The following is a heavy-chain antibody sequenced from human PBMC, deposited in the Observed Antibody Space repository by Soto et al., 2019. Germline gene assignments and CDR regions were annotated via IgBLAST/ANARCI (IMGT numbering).Heavy chain of an antibody. V-gene: IGHV1-69*12. D-gene: IGHD2-2*01. J-gene: IGHJ6*02. Sequence: QVQLVQSGAEVKKPGSSVKVSCKASGGTFSTYTVSWVRQAPGQGLEWMGGIIPIFRTANYAQKFQGRVTVTADESTSTAYMKLSSLRSEDTDAYYCARRYCISTSCHYYGMDVWGQGTTVTVSS. CDR2: IIPIFRTA. CDR3: ARRYCISTSCHYYGMDV. CDR1: GGTFSTYT.